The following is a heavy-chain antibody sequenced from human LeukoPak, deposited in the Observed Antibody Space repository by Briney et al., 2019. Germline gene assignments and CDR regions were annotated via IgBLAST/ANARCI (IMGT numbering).Heavy chain of an antibody. CDR2: ISWNSGSI. V-gene: IGHV3-9*01. J-gene: IGHJ5*02. Sequence: GGSLRLSCAASGFTFDDYAMHWVRQAPGKGLEWVSGISWNSGSIGYADSVKGRFTISRDNAKNSLYLQMNSLRAEDTALYYCTKDRGGSYSNWFDPWGQGTLVTVSS. D-gene: IGHD1-26*01. CDR3: TKDRGGSYSNWFDP. CDR1: GFTFDDYA.